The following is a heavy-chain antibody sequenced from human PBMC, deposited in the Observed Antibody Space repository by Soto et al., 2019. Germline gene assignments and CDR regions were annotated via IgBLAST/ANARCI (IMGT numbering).Heavy chain of an antibody. V-gene: IGHV4-61*08. J-gene: IGHJ4*02. CDR1: GGSVSSGVYY. Sequence: TSETLSLTCTVSGGSVSSGVYYWSWIRQPPGKGLEWIGYIYHSGSTNYNPSLKSRVTISVDTSKNQFSLKLSSVTAADTAVYYCAREYGSYPYYFDYWGQGTLVTVSS. CDR3: AREYGSYPYYFDY. D-gene: IGHD1-26*01. CDR2: IYHSGST.